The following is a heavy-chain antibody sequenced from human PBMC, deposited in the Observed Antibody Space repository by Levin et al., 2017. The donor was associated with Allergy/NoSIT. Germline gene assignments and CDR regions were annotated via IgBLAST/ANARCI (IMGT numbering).Heavy chain of an antibody. CDR2: IYYSGST. CDR1: GGSISSGDYY. Sequence: LRLSCTVSGGSISSGDYYWSSIRQPPGKGLEWIGYIYYSGSTYYNPSLKSRVTISVDTSKNQFSLKLSSVTAADTAVYYCARSAVTTDYYYYGMDVWGQGTTVTVSS. CDR3: ARSAVTTDYYYYGMDV. J-gene: IGHJ6*02. D-gene: IGHD4-11*01. V-gene: IGHV4-30-4*01.